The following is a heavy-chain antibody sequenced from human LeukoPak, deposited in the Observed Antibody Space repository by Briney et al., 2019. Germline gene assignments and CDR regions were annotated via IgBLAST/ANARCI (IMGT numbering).Heavy chain of an antibody. V-gene: IGHV3-73*01. CDR2: IRSKANSYAT. CDR3: TRPSYDSSVSGVVY. CDR1: GFTFSGSA. Sequence: QPGGSLRLSCATSGFTFSGSAIHWVRQASGKGLEWVGRIRSKANSYATTDAASVKGRFTISRDDSKNTAYLQMNSLKTGDTAVYYCTRPSYDSSVSGVVYWGQGTLVTVSS. J-gene: IGHJ4*02. D-gene: IGHD3-22*01.